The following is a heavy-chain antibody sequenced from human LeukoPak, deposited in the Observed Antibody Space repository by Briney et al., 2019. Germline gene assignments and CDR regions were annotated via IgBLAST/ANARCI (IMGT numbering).Heavy chain of an antibody. CDR2: IHHSGGT. Sequence: SGTLSLTCTVSGASVSRNWWSWVRQPPGKGLEWIGEIHHSGGTNYNPSLKSRVTMSLDNSNNHFSLRLRSVTAADTAVYYCVRDKAGTMVRGVINGMDVWGQGTTVTVSS. D-gene: IGHD3-10*01. CDR1: GASVSRNW. CDR3: VRDKAGTMVRGVINGMDV. V-gene: IGHV4-4*02. J-gene: IGHJ6*02.